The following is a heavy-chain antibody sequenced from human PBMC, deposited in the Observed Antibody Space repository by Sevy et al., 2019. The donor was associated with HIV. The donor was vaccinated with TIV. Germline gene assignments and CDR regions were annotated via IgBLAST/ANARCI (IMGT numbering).Heavy chain of an antibody. CDR2: IFRSGDVT. D-gene: IGHD3-22*01. V-gene: IGHV3-23*01. CDR3: AGGRYDSSGSFDAFDI. Sequence: GGSLRLSCTASGFTFSSYAMNWVRQAPGKGLEWVSTIFRSGDVTYYADSVKGRFTISRDNSRNTLYLQMNSLRAGDTAVYYCAGGRYDSSGSFDAFDIWGQGTMVTVSS. CDR1: GFTFSSYA. J-gene: IGHJ3*02.